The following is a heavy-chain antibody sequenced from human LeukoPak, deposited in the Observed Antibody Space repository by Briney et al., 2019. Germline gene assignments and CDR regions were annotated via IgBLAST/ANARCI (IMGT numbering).Heavy chain of an antibody. CDR2: ISSDGSIT. Sequence: GGSLRLSCAASGFTFSTYWTHWVRQAPGKGLVWVSRISSDGSITSYADSVKGRFTISRDNAKNTLYLQMNSLRAEDTAVYYCARHLNYYFDYWGQGTLVTVSS. J-gene: IGHJ4*02. V-gene: IGHV3-74*01. D-gene: IGHD3-10*01. CDR1: GFTFSTYW. CDR3: ARHLNYYFDY.